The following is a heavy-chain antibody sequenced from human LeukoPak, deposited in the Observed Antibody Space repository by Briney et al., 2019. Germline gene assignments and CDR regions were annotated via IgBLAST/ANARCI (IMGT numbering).Heavy chain of an antibody. CDR3: AKDRSGVTTEFDN. CDR2: IIGSSGST. J-gene: IGHJ4*02. V-gene: IGHV3-23*01. D-gene: IGHD4-17*01. Sequence: PGGSLRLSCAASGFTFGNHGMSWVRQPPGKGLEWVSLIIGSSGSTYYADSVKGRFTISRDKSKNTLYLQMNSLIVEDTAIYYCAKDRSGVTTEFDNWGQGALVTVSS. CDR1: GFTFGNHG.